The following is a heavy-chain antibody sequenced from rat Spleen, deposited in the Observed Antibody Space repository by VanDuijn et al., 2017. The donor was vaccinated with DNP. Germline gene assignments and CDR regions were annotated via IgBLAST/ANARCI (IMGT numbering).Heavy chain of an antibody. CDR3: AKAGGYSPWYFDY. Sequence: EVQLVESGGGLVQPGRSLKLSCVASGFTFSSYWMYWIRQAPTKGLEWVAAISTGGGNTYYRDSVKGRFTISRDNAKSTLYMQMNSLRSEETATYYCAKAGGYSPWYFDYWGQGVMVTVSS. D-gene: IGHD1-11*01. CDR2: ISTGGGNT. V-gene: IGHV5S11*01. CDR1: GFTFSSYW. J-gene: IGHJ2*01.